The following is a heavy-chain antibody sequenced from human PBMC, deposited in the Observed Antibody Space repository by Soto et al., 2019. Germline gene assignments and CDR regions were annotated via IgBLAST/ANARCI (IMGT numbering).Heavy chain of an antibody. J-gene: IGHJ4*02. V-gene: IGHV4-4*02. CDR2: IYHSGNV. CDR1: GDSISSSNW. CDR3: ARVLGSGWYSIDY. D-gene: IGHD6-19*01. Sequence: SETLSLTCAVAGDSISSSNWWSWVRQPPGKGLEWIGEIYHSGNVNYNPSLKSRVTIAVDKSKNHFSLKLTSVTAADTAVYYCARVLGSGWYSIDYWGQGTLVTVSS.